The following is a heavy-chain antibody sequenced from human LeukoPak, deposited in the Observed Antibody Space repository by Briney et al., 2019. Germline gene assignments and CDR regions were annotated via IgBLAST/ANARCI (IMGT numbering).Heavy chain of an antibody. CDR1: GFTFSSYS. CDR3: ARGGYCSSTSCLDDY. Sequence: GGSLRLSCAAPGFTFSSYSMNWVRQAPGKGLEWVSSISSSSSYIYYADSVKGRFTISRDNAKNSLYLQMNSLRAEDTAVYYCARGGYCSSTSCLDDYWGQGTLVTVSS. CDR2: ISSSSSYI. V-gene: IGHV3-21*01. J-gene: IGHJ4*02. D-gene: IGHD2-2*01.